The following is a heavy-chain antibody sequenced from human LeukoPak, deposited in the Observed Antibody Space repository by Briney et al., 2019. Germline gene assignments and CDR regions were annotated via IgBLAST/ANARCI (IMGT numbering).Heavy chain of an antibody. V-gene: IGHV4-30-4*08. D-gene: IGHD3-3*01. CDR1: GGSISSGDYY. Sequence: SETLSLXCTVSGGSISSGDYYWSWIRQPPGKGLEWIGYIYYSGITYYNPSLKSRVTISVDTSKNQFSLKLSSVTAADTAVYYCARDPYYDFWSGYPVWGQGTLVTVSS. CDR2: IYYSGIT. CDR3: ARDPYYDFWSGYPV. J-gene: IGHJ4*02.